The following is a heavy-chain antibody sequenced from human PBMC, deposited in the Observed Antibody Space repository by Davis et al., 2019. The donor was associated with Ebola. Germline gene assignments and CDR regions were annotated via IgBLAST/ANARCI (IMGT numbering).Heavy chain of an antibody. CDR1: GYTFTSYG. V-gene: IGHV1-3*01. CDR3: ARDWSYCGGDCYSLFVY. CDR2: INAGNGNT. Sequence: ASVKVSCKASGYTFTSYGISWVRQAPGQRLEWMGWINAGNGNTKYSQKFQGRVTITRDTSASTAYMELSSLRSEDTAVYYCARDWSYCGGDCYSLFVYWGQGTLVTVSS. J-gene: IGHJ4*02. D-gene: IGHD2-21*01.